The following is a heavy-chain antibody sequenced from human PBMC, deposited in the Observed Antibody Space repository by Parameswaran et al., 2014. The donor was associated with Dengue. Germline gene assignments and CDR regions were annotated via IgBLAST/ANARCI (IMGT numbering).Heavy chain of an antibody. D-gene: IGHD2-15*01. J-gene: IGHJ3*02. CDR2: ISAYNGNT. CDR3: ARYCSGGSCLTANAFDI. Sequence: SWVRQAPGQGLEWMGWISAYNGNTNYAQKLQGRVTMTTDTSTSTAYMELRSLRSDDTAVYYCARYCSGGSCLTANAFDIWGQGTMVTVSS. V-gene: IGHV1-18*01.